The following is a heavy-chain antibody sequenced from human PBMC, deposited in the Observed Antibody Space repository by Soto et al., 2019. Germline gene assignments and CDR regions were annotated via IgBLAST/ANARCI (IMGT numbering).Heavy chain of an antibody. Sequence: ASVKVSCKASGYTFTSYGISWVRQAPGQGLEWMGWIGAYNGNTNYAQKRQGRVTMTTDTSTCTAYMELRSLRSDDTAVYYCARVRRRCSSTSCLYYYYYYGMDVWGQGTTVTVSS. D-gene: IGHD2-2*01. CDR1: GYTFTSYG. J-gene: IGHJ6*02. CDR2: IGAYNGNT. CDR3: ARVRRRCSSTSCLYYYYYYGMDV. V-gene: IGHV1-18*04.